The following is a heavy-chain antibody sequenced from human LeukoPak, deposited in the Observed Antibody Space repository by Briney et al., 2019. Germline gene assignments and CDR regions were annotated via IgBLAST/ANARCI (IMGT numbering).Heavy chain of an antibody. CDR1: GFTFRSYW. CDR3: AGNYYDNWFDP. J-gene: IGHJ5*02. CDR2: INQGGSVK. D-gene: IGHD1-26*01. V-gene: IGHV3-7*01. Sequence: GGSLRLSCAASGFTFRSYWMSWVRRAPGKGLEWVANINQGGSVKYYVDSVKGRFTISRDDAKNSLYVQMNSLRAEDTAVYYCAGNYYDNWFDPWGQGTLVTVSS.